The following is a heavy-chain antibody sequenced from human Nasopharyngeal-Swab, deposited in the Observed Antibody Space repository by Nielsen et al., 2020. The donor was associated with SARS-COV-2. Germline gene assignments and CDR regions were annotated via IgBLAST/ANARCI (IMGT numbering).Heavy chain of an antibody. CDR2: ISWNSGSI. J-gene: IGHJ4*02. CDR3: AKDGYGNYFDY. Sequence: SLKISCAASGFTFDDYAMHWVRQAPGKGLEWASGISWNSGSIGYADSVKGRFTISRDNAKNSLYLQMNSLRIEDTALYYCAKDGYGNYFDYWGQGTLVTVSS. D-gene: IGHD4-17*01. CDR1: GFTFDDYA. V-gene: IGHV3-9*01.